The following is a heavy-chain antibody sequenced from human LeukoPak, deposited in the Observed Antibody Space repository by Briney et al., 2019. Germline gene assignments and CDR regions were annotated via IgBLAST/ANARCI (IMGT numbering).Heavy chain of an antibody. V-gene: IGHV1-2*02. D-gene: IGHD3-9*01. J-gene: IGHJ4*02. CDR3: ARGKRSFDWFFRH. Sequence: ASVKVSCKTSGYTFTGYYIHWVRQAPGQGPEWMGWIKPSSGDTNYAQKFLGRVTITRDTSISTAYVEVSRLRSDDTAVYYCARGKRSFDWFFRHWGQGSLVTVSS. CDR2: IKPSSGDT. CDR1: GYTFTGYY.